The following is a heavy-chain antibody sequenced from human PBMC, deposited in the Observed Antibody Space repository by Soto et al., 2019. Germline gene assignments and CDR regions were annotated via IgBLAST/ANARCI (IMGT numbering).Heavy chain of an antibody. CDR1: GFTVSSTY. CDR3: ARGGSGSYPFDY. V-gene: IGHV3-53*04. D-gene: IGHD1-26*01. Sequence: GGSLRLSCAASGFTVSSTYMSWVRQAPGKGLEWVSLIYSGDDNTYYADSVKGRFTISRHNSKNTLYLQMNSLRAEDTAVYYCARGGSGSYPFDYWGQGTLVTVSS. J-gene: IGHJ4*02. CDR2: IYSGDDNT.